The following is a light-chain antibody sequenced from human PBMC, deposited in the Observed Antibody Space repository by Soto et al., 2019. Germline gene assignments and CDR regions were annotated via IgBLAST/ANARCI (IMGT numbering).Light chain of an antibody. CDR1: SSNIGSNT. CDR2: NNN. V-gene: IGLV1-44*01. CDR3: AAWDGSLNGPE. Sequence: QAVVTQPPSASGTPGQRVTISCSGSSSNIGSNTVHWYQHLPGTAPKLLIYNNNQRPSGVPDRFSGSKSGTSASLAISGLQSEDEADYYCAAWDGSLNGPELGGGTKLTVL. J-gene: IGLJ2*01.